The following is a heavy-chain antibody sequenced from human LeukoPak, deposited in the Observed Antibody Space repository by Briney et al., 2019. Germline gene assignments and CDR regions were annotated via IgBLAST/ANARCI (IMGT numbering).Heavy chain of an antibody. J-gene: IGHJ3*02. V-gene: IGHV3-21*06. D-gene: IGHD3-10*01. CDR1: GFTFSSYA. Sequence: GGSLRLSCAGPGFTFSSYAMSWVRQAPGKGLEWVSFTDTSGNYIYYGDSVKGRFTISRDNARNLLFLQMNGLRAEDTAVYYCARGRSITLLRGVAMSDGFDIWGQGAMVAVSS. CDR3: ARGRSITLLRGVAMSDGFDI. CDR2: TDTSGNYI.